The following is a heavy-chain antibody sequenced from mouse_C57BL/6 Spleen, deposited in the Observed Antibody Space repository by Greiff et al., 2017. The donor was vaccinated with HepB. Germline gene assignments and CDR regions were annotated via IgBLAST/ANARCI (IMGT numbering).Heavy chain of an antibody. J-gene: IGHJ2*01. D-gene: IGHD1-1*01. Sequence: EVKLMESGAELVRPGASVKLSCTASGFNIKDDYMHWVKQRPEQGLEWIGWIDPENGDTEYASKFQGKATITADTSSNTAYLQLSSLTSEDTAVYYCTTSPTVVKDFDYWGQGTTLTVSS. CDR2: IDPENGDT. V-gene: IGHV14-4*01. CDR3: TTSPTVVKDFDY. CDR1: GFNIKDDY.